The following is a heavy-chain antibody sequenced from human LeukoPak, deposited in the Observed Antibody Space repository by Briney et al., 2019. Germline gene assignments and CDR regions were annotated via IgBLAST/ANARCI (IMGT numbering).Heavy chain of an antibody. Sequence: PSETLSLTCTVSGGSISSYYWSWIRQPAGKGLEWIGRIYTSGSTNYNPSLESRVTMSVDTSKNQFSLKLSSVTAADTAVYYCARDPADYYGSGSYTDYWGQGTLVTVSS. V-gene: IGHV4-4*07. D-gene: IGHD3-10*01. CDR1: GGSISSYY. CDR3: ARDPADYYGSGSYTDY. J-gene: IGHJ4*02. CDR2: IYTSGST.